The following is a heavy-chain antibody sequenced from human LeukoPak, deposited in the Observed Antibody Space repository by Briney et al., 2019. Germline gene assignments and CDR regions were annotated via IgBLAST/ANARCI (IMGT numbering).Heavy chain of an antibody. D-gene: IGHD2-2*01. J-gene: IGHJ5*02. V-gene: IGHV3-21*01. CDR1: GYTFSSYS. CDR2: ISSSSSYI. Sequence: GGSLRLSCAASGYTFSSYSMNWVRQAPGKGLEWVSSISSSSSYIYYADSVKGRFTISRDNAKNSLYLQMNSLRAEDTAVYYCARDHCSSNSCYGFDPWGQGTLVTVSS. CDR3: ARDHCSSNSCYGFDP.